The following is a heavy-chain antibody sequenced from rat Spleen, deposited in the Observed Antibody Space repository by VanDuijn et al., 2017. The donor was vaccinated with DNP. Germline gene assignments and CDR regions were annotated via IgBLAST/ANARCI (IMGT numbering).Heavy chain of an antibody. CDR3: VRWNSGHFDY. CDR2: IGSGGYAP. J-gene: IGHJ2*01. CDR1: GFTFSDYY. V-gene: IGHV5-22*01. Sequence: EVQLVESGGGLVQPGRSLKLSCAASGFTFSDYYMAWVRQAPTKGLEWVAYIGSGGYAPYYTDSVKGRFTISRDNAKSTLYLQMNSLRSEDMATYYCVRWNSGHFDYWGQGVMVTVSS. D-gene: IGHD4-3*01.